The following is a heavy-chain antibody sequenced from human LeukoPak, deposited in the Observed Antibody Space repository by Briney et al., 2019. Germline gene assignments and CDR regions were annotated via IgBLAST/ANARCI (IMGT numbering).Heavy chain of an antibody. Sequence: ASVKVSCKASGYTFINYGLSWVRQAPGQGLEWMGWINPNSGGTNYAQKFQGRVTMTRDTSISTAYMELSRLRSDDTAVYYCASGERGSWFGKIDYWGQGTLVTVSS. CDR2: INPNSGGT. CDR1: GYTFINYG. D-gene: IGHD3-10*01. J-gene: IGHJ4*02. V-gene: IGHV1-2*02. CDR3: ASGERGSWFGKIDY.